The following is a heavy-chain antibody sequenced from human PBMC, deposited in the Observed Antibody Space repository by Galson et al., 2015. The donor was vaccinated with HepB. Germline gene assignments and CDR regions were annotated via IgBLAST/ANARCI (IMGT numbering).Heavy chain of an antibody. CDR3: ARAPPRDFWSGYYYYYYYYMDV. CDR1: GFTFSSYW. J-gene: IGHJ6*03. CDR2: IKQDGSEK. D-gene: IGHD3-3*01. Sequence: SLRLSCAASGFTFSSYWMSWVRQAPGKGLEWVANIKQDGSEKYYVDSVKGRFTISRDNAKNSLYLQMNSLRAEDTAVYYCARAPPRDFWSGYYYYYYYYMDVWGKGTTVTVSS. V-gene: IGHV3-7*01.